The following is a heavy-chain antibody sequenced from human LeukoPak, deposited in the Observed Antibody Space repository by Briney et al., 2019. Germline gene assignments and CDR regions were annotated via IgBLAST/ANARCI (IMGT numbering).Heavy chain of an antibody. Sequence: PGGSLRLSCAASGFTFSDYYMSWIRQAPGKGLEWVSYISSSGSTIYYADSVKGRFTISRDNAKNSLYLQMNSLRAEDTAVYYCRYYDSSGYAGDYWGQGTLVTVSS. CDR3: RYYDSSGYAGDY. CDR1: GFTFSDYY. J-gene: IGHJ4*02. V-gene: IGHV3-11*04. CDR2: ISSSGSTI. D-gene: IGHD3-22*01.